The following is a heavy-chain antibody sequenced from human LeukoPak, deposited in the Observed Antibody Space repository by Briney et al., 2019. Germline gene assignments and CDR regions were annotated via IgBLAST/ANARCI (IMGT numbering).Heavy chain of an antibody. CDR2: ISSSSSYI. CDR3: ARDGGLVTAIGLFDY. J-gene: IGHJ4*02. V-gene: IGHV3-21*01. D-gene: IGHD2-21*02. Sequence: PGGSLRLSCAASGFTFSSYSMNWVRRAPGKGLEWVSSISSSSSYIYYADSVKGRFTISRDNAKNSLYLQMNSLRAEDTAVYYCARDGGLVTAIGLFDYWGQGTLVTVSS. CDR1: GFTFSSYS.